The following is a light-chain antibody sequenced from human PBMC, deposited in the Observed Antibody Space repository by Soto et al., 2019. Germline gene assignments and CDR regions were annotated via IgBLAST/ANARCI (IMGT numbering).Light chain of an antibody. CDR1: QSISSY. V-gene: IGKV1-39*01. CDR3: QQSFAIPRT. Sequence: DIQMTQSPSTLSASVGDRVTITCRASQSISSYLSWYQQRPGKAPKLIIYAAFNLEAGVPSRFSGSKTGTEFNFTISSLQADDIATYYCQQSFAIPRTFGQGTKL. J-gene: IGKJ1*01. CDR2: AAF.